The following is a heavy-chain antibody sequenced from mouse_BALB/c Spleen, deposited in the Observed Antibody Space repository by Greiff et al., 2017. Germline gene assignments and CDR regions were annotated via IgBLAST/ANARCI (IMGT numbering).Heavy chain of an antibody. J-gene: IGHJ3*01. CDR2: ISSGGSYT. CDR3: ARDGNYEDAWFAY. CDR1: GFTFSSYA. V-gene: IGHV5-9-4*01. D-gene: IGHD2-1*01. Sequence: EVQLVESGGGLVKPGGSLKLSCAASGFTFSSYAMSWVRQSPEKRLEWVAEISSGGSYTYYPDTVTGRFTISRDNAKNTLYLEMSSLRSEDTAMYYCARDGNYEDAWFAYWGQGTLVTVSA.